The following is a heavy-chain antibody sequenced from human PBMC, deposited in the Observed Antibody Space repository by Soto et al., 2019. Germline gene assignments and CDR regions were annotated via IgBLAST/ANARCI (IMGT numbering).Heavy chain of an antibody. Sequence: TLSLTCTVSGGSISSYYWSWIRQPPGKGLEWIGYIYYSGSTNYNPSLKSRVTISVDTSKNQSSLKLSSVTAADTAVYYCARTVYGDYFDYWGQGTLVTVSS. V-gene: IGHV4-59*01. CDR3: ARTVYGDYFDY. J-gene: IGHJ4*02. CDR1: GGSISSYY. D-gene: IGHD4-17*01. CDR2: IYYSGST.